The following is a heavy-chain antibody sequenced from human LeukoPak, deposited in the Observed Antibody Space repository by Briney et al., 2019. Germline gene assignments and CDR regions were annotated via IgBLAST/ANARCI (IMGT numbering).Heavy chain of an antibody. Sequence: PGRSLRLSCVASGFPFSNYALSWVRQAPGKGLECVSVISGDAGTTYYADSVKGRFTISRDNSKNTLYLQMNSLRAEDTAVYYCAKDYIYGGWGNAFDIWGQGTKVTVSS. J-gene: IGHJ3*02. V-gene: IGHV3-23*01. CDR2: ISGDAGTT. CDR3: AKDYIYGGWGNAFDI. D-gene: IGHD5-18*01. CDR1: GFPFSNYA.